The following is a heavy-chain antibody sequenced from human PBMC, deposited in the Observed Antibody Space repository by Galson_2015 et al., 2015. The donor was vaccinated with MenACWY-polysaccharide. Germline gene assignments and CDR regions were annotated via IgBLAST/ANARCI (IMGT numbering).Heavy chain of an antibody. J-gene: IGHJ4*02. V-gene: IGHV1-8*01. Sequence: SVKVSCKASGYTFTSYDINWVRQATGQGLEWLGWMSPNTAKTGYPQKFQGRVTMTRNTSISTAYMELSSLTSEDTAVYYCARGRRDTAVAATAAVFLDYWGQGILVTV. CDR2: MSPNTAKT. D-gene: IGHD6-19*01. CDR3: ARGRRDTAVAATAAVFLDY. CDR1: GYTFTSYD.